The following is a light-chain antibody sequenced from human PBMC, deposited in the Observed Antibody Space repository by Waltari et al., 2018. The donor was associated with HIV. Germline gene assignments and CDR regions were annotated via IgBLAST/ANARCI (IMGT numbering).Light chain of an antibody. Sequence: QSALTQPASVSGSPGQSITISCTGTSSDVGGYNYVSWYQQHPGKAPKLVIYDVSERPSGVSTRFSGSKSGNTASLTISGLQAEDEADYNCCSYAGSSTLLFGGGTKVTVL. CDR2: DVS. V-gene: IGLV2-23*01. CDR3: CSYAGSSTLL. CDR1: SSDVGGYNY. J-gene: IGLJ2*01.